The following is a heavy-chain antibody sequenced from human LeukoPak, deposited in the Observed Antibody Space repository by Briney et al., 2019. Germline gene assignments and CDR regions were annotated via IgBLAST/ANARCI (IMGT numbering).Heavy chain of an antibody. CDR1: GFTFSTYA. Sequence: QPGRSLRLSCAASGFTFSTYAMQWVRQAPGKGLECVAVISYDGKNKYYADSVKGRFTISRDNAKNSLYLQMNSLRAEDTAVYYCASMRYSSSDIDYWGQGTLVTVSS. CDR2: ISYDGKNK. CDR3: ASMRYSSSDIDY. D-gene: IGHD6-6*01. V-gene: IGHV3-30*04. J-gene: IGHJ4*02.